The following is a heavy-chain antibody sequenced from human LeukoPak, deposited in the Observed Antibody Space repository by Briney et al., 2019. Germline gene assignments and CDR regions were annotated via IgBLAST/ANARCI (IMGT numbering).Heavy chain of an antibody. V-gene: IGHV3-7*03. Sequence: IKQGGREEKYVGSVKGRFAISRDDAKSTLYLQMDSLSGDDTAVYYCARDNGGLFDSWGRGTLVTVSS. CDR2: IKQGGREE. CDR3: ARDNGGLFDS. J-gene: IGHJ5*01. D-gene: IGHD3-10*01.